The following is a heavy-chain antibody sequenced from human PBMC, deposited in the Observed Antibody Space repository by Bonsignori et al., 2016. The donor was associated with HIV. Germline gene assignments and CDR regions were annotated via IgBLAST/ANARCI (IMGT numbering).Heavy chain of an antibody. J-gene: IGHJ4*02. Sequence: QVQLQQWGAGVLKPSETLSLTCAVYGGSLSGYFWSWIRQPPGKGLEWIGEINQSGSTNYNPSLKSRVTISVDTSKNQFSLRLRSVTAADTAVYYCARAFLRDYYASATRHWGQGTLVTVSS. D-gene: IGHD3-10*01. CDR3: ARAFLRDYYASATRH. V-gene: IGHV4-34*01. CDR1: GGSLSGYF. CDR2: INQSGST.